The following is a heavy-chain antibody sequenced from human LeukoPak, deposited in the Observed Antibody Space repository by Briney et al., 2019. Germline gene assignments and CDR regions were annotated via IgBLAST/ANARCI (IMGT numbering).Heavy chain of an antibody. CDR3: AREGQYSSGGFDY. V-gene: IGHV3-7*01. Sequence: GGSLRLSCTASGFTFSSYWMSWVRQAPGKGLEWVANIKQDGSEKYYVDSVKGRFTISRDNAKNSLYLQMNSLRAEDTAVYYCAREGQYSSGGFDYWGQGTLVTVSS. D-gene: IGHD6-19*01. CDR2: IKQDGSEK. J-gene: IGHJ4*02. CDR1: GFTFSSYW.